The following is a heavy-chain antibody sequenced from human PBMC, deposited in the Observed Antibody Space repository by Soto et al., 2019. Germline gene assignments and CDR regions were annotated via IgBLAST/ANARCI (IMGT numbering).Heavy chain of an antibody. Sequence: GGSLRLSCASSGFPFDDYGMSWVRQAPGKGLEWVSGINWNGGSTGYADSVKGRFTISRDNAKNSLYLQMNSLRAEDTALYHCARPVLRYFDWPQVAFDIWGQGTMVTVSS. J-gene: IGHJ3*02. CDR1: GFPFDDYG. CDR2: INWNGGST. V-gene: IGHV3-20*01. D-gene: IGHD3-9*01. CDR3: ARPVLRYFDWPQVAFDI.